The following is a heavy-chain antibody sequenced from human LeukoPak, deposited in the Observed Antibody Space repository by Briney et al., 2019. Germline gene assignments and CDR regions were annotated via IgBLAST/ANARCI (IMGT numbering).Heavy chain of an antibody. CDR1: GFTFSSYS. CDR2: ISSSSSYI. V-gene: IGHV3-21*01. Sequence: GGSLRLSCAASGFTFSSYSMNWVRQAPGKGLEWVSSISSSSSYIYYADSVKGGFTISRDNAKNSMYMQMNRLRDEDTAVYYCARASGWSYYYYYYMDVWGKGTTVTVSS. CDR3: ARASGWSYYYYYYMDV. J-gene: IGHJ6*03. D-gene: IGHD6-19*01.